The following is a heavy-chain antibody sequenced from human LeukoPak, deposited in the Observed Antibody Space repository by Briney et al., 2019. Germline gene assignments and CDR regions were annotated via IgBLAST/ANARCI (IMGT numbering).Heavy chain of an antibody. J-gene: IGHJ4*02. Sequence: PGGSLRLSCAASGFTFTNYAMSWVRQVPGKGLEWVSAISGSGSSTYYADSVKGRFTISRDNSKNTLSLQMNSLRAEDTAVYHCANGGSMAHEKIHNWGQGTLVTVSS. CDR3: ANGGSMAHEKIHN. D-gene: IGHD2/OR15-2a*01. CDR1: GFTFTNYA. CDR2: ISGSGSST. V-gene: IGHV3-23*01.